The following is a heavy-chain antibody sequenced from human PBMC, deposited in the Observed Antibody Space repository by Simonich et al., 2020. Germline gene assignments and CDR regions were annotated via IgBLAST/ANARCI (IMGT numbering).Heavy chain of an antibody. CDR3: AREDLTGDAFDI. D-gene: IGHD7-27*01. V-gene: IGHV3-30*07. J-gene: IGHJ3*02. Sequence: QVQLVESGGGVVQPGRSLRLSCAASGFTFSSYAITWVRQARGKGLKWGAVKSYMGRNKNYADPVKGRFTISRDNSKNTLYLQMNSLRAEDTAVYYCAREDLTGDAFDIWGQGTMVTVSS. CDR1: GFTFSSYA. CDR2: KSYMGRNK.